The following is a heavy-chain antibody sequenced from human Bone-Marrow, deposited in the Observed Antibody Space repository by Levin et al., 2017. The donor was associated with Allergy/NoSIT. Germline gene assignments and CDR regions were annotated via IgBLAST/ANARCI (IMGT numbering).Heavy chain of an antibody. D-gene: IGHD1-26*01. Sequence: SETLSLTCTVSGGSISSSSYYWGWIRQPPGKGLEWIGSIYYSGSTYYNPSLKSRFTISVDTSKNQFSLKLSSVTAADTAVYYCARALYRGSYYGVQPVDYWGQGTLVTVSS. CDR1: GGSISSSSYY. CDR3: ARALYRGSYYGVQPVDY. V-gene: IGHV4-39*07. J-gene: IGHJ4*02. CDR2: IYYSGST.